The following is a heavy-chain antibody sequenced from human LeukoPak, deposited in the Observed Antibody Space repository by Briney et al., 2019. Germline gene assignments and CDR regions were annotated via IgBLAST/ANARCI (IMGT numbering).Heavy chain of an antibody. CDR1: GFSISSYC. CDR2: IYYGGSN. D-gene: IGHD6-19*01. V-gene: IGHV4-59*01. Sequence: SETLSLTCTASGFSISSYCWSWIRQPPGKGLEWMGYIYYGGSNNYNPSLKSRVTISVDTSKNQFSLKLSSVTAADTAVYYCARESSSGWYESGVWGQGTLVTVSS. CDR3: ARESSSGWYESGV. J-gene: IGHJ4*02.